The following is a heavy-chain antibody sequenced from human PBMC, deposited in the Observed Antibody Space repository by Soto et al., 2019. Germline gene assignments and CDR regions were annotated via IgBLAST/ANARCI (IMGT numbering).Heavy chain of an antibody. CDR1: GFTFTTCW. Sequence: GGPRLSCEASGFTFTTCWMTWVRQAPGKGLEWVANINKDGSEKFYVDSVKGRFTISRDNAKNSLFLQMNSLRAEDTAVYYCATRPCEVNYYGVFDYWGQGALVTVSS. CDR2: INKDGSEK. V-gene: IGHV3-7*03. J-gene: IGHJ4*02. D-gene: IGHD3-22*01. CDR3: ATRPCEVNYYGVFDY.